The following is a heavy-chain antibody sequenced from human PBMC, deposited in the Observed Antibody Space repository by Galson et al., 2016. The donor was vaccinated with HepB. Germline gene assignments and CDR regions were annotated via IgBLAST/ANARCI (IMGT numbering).Heavy chain of an antibody. V-gene: IGHV3-9*01. CDR3: AKVRRNTHYLDY. J-gene: IGHJ4*02. D-gene: IGHD3-16*02. CDR1: GFNFKEYA. CDR2: ISWNRATI. Sequence: LRLSCAVSGFNFKEYAMHWVRQAPGKGLEWVSGISWNRATIGYADSVRGRFTISRDNANNSLYLQMHSLRADDTALYFCAKVRRNTHYLDYWGQGTLVTVAS.